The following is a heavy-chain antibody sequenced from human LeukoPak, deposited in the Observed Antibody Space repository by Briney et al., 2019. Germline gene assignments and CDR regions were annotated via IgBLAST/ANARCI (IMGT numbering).Heavy chain of an antibody. D-gene: IGHD5-12*01. J-gene: IGHJ3*02. Sequence: GGSLRLSCAASGFTFSSYGMHWVRQAPGKGLEWVAVISYGGSNKYYADSVKGRFTISRDNSKNTLYLQMNSLRAEDTAVYYCAKSSRSGYAYDAFDIWGQGTMVTVSS. CDR1: GFTFSSYG. V-gene: IGHV3-30*18. CDR2: ISYGGSNK. CDR3: AKSSRSGYAYDAFDI.